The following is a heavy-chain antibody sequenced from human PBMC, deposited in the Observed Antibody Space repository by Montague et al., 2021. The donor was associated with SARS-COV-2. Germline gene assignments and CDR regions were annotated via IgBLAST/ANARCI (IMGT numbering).Heavy chain of an antibody. J-gene: IGHJ5*01. V-gene: IGHV4-39*01. CDR2: IYYSGNN. D-gene: IGHD6-13*01. CDR3: ARHRGSGSSWFDS. CDR1: GGSITSNSYY. Sequence: SETLSLTCTAYGGSITSNSYYWVFIRQPPGKGLEWIGIIYYSGNNYYNPSHRSRITISVKTSKNQFSLKVRSVTAADTAVYYCARHRGSGSSWFDSWGQGALVAVSS.